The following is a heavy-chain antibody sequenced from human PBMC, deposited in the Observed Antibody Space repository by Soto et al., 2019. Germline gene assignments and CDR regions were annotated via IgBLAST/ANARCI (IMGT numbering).Heavy chain of an antibody. CDR2: MYTSGST. CDR1: GGSISNYY. CDR3: AREGYSAYNFAIGIQLWSFDR. J-gene: IGHJ5*02. D-gene: IGHD1-1*01. Sequence: SETLSLTCTVSGGSISNYYWTWIRQPAGKGLEWIGRMYTSGSTNYNPSLKSRVTMSVDTSKNQFSLNLRSVTAADAAVYYCAREGYSAYNFAIGIQLWSFDRWGQGLPVTVSS. V-gene: IGHV4-4*07.